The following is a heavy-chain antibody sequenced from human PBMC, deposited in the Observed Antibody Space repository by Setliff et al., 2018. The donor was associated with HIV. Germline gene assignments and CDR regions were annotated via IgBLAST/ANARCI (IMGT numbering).Heavy chain of an antibody. V-gene: IGHV3-48*03. CDR2: ISSSGSTI. CDR3: ARDNPSTYGTAWDHFDS. CDR1: GFTFSSYE. D-gene: IGHD1-26*01. Sequence: PGGSLRLSCAASGFTFSSYEMNWVRQAPGKGLEWVSYISSSGSTIYYADSVKGRFTISRDNAKNSLYLQMNNLRVEDTALYYCARDNPSTYGTAWDHFDSWGQGTLVTVSS. J-gene: IGHJ4*02.